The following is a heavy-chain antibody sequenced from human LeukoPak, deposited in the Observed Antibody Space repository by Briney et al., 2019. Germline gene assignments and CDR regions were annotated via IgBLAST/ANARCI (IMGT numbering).Heavy chain of an antibody. CDR3: ARDRGGSYSAIDY. CDR2: ISSSSSTI. CDR1: GFTFSSYS. Sequence: GGSLRLSCAASGFTFSSYSMNWVRQAPGKGLEWVSFISSSSSTIYYADSVKGRFTISRDNAKNSLYLQMNSLRAEDTAVYYCARDRGGSYSAIDYWCQGTLVTVSS. D-gene: IGHD1-26*01. J-gene: IGHJ4*02. V-gene: IGHV3-48*04.